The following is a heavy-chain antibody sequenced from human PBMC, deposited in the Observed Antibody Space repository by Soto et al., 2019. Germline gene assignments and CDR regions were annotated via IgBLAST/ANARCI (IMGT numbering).Heavy chain of an antibody. CDR1: GFTFDDYA. CDR3: AKDIVVPAAIAPGYYYYYMDV. CDR2: ISWNSGSI. J-gene: IGHJ6*03. D-gene: IGHD2-2*01. Sequence: EVQLVESGGGLVQPGRSLRLSCAASGFTFDDYAMHWVRQAPGKGLEWVSGISWNSGSIGYADSVKCRFTISRDNAKNSLYLQMNSLRAEDTALYYCAKDIVVPAAIAPGYYYYYMDVWGKGTTVTVSS. V-gene: IGHV3-9*01.